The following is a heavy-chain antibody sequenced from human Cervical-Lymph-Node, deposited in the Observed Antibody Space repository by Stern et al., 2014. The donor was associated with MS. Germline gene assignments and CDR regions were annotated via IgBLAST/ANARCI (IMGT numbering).Heavy chain of an antibody. Sequence: QVQLVESGPGLVKPSETLSLTCTVSGGSISSYYWSWIRQPTGKGLEWIGYIYYSGSTNYNPSHKSRVTISVDTSKNQFSLKLSSVTAADTAVYYCARGATQAFDPWGQGTLVTVSS. CDR2: IYYSGST. V-gene: IGHV4-59*01. CDR3: ARGATQAFDP. CDR1: GGSISSYY. J-gene: IGHJ5*02.